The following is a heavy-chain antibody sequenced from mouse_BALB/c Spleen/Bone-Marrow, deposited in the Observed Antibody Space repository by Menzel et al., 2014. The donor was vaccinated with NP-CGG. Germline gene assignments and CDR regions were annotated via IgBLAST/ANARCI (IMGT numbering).Heavy chain of an antibody. D-gene: IGHD4-1*01. J-gene: IGHJ2*01. Sequence: EVKLVESGGGLVKPGGSLELSCAASGFTFSDYAVSWVRQSPEKRLEWVATITSGGGSTYYPDSVKGRFTISRGNAKNTLYLQMSSLRSGDTAMYYCARQENWALDYWGQGTTLTVSS. V-gene: IGHV5-9-3*01. CDR1: GFTFSDYA. CDR2: ITSGGGST. CDR3: ARQENWALDY.